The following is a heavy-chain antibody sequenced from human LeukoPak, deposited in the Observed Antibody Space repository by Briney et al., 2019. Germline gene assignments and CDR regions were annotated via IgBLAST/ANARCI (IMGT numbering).Heavy chain of an antibody. D-gene: IGHD1-26*01. CDR2: IIGSGAST. J-gene: IGHJ4*02. Sequence: SGGSLRLSCTASGFTFNSYAMTWVRQAPGKGLEWVSSIIGSGASTYYADSVKGRFTISRDNSKNTLYLQMNSLRAEDTAVYYCAKGEFGGYSRVFFDHWGQGTLVTVSS. CDR3: AKGEFGGYSRVFFDH. V-gene: IGHV3-23*01. CDR1: GFTFNSYA.